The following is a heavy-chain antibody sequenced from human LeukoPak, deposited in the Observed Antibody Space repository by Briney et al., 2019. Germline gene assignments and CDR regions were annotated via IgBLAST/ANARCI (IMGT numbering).Heavy chain of an antibody. Sequence: GASVKVSCKASGYTFTSYYMHWVRQAPGQGLERMGIINPSGGSTSYAQKFQGRVTMTRDTSTSTVYMELSSLRSEDTAVYYCARDLSIAVAGTVFYYYYGMDVWGQGTTVTVTS. CDR2: INPSGGST. CDR1: GYTFTSYY. CDR3: ARDLSIAVAGTVFYYYYGMDV. J-gene: IGHJ6*02. V-gene: IGHV1-46*01. D-gene: IGHD6-19*01.